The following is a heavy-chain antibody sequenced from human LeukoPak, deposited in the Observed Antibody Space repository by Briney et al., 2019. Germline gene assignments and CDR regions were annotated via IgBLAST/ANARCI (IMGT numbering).Heavy chain of an antibody. V-gene: IGHV3-74*01. D-gene: IGHD1-26*01. CDR1: GFSFSSYW. Sequence: GGSLRLSCAASGFSFSSYWMHWVRQAPGKGLLWVSRINGIGSSTSYADSVKGRFTISRDNAKNTLFLQMNSLRAEDTAVYYCARGRELVDYWGQGTLVTVSS. J-gene: IGHJ4*02. CDR3: ARGRELVDY. CDR2: INGIGSST.